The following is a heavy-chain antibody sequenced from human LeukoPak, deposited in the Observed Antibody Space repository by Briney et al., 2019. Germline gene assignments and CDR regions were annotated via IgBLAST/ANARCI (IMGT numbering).Heavy chain of an antibody. Sequence: GGTLRLSCAASGFTLRNYAMSWVRQAPGKGLEWVSAFSGSGVSTHYADSVKGRFTISRDNSKNTLYLQMNSLRAEDTAVYYCARGPGIAVAGTNWFDPWGQGTLVTVSS. J-gene: IGHJ5*02. CDR3: ARGPGIAVAGTNWFDP. CDR2: FSGSGVST. V-gene: IGHV3-23*01. CDR1: GFTLRNYA. D-gene: IGHD6-19*01.